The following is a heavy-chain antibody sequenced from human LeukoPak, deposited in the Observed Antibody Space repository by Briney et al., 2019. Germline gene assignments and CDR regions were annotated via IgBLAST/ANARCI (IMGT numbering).Heavy chain of an antibody. D-gene: IGHD1-26*01. Sequence: SETLSLTCTVSGGSISSYYWSWTRQPPGKGLEWIGYIYYSGSTNYNPSLKSRVTISVDTSKNQFSLKLSSVTAADTAVYYCATGSGSYLRGAFDIWGQGTMVTVSS. CDR2: IYYSGST. CDR3: ATGSGSYLRGAFDI. V-gene: IGHV4-59*01. CDR1: GGSISSYY. J-gene: IGHJ3*02.